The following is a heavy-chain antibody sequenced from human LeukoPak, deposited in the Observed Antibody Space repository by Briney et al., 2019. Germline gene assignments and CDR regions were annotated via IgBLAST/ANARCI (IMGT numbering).Heavy chain of an antibody. CDR3: ARGGAEGDNSAFDM. Sequence: GGSLRLSCAASGVTLSDHHMDWVRQAPGKGLEWVGRTRDKARGHTTEYAASVKGRFTISRDDSKTLVYLQMNSLRTEDTAVYFCARGGAEGDNSAFDMWGQGTVVTVSS. V-gene: IGHV3-72*01. D-gene: IGHD3-22*01. CDR1: GVTLSDHH. CDR2: TRDKARGHTT. J-gene: IGHJ3*02.